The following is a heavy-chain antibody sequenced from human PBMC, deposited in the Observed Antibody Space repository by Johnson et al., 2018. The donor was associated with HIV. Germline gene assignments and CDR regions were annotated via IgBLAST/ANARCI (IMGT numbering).Heavy chain of an antibody. CDR3: ARKQWLEIPSDALDV. CDR2: LNRNGGSI. Sequence: VQLVESGGGVVRPGGSLRLSCAASGFTFDDYGMSWVRQAPGKGLEWVSGLNRNGGSIAYADSVKGRFTISRDNAKNSLYLQMNSLRAEDTAVYYCARKQWLEIPSDALDVWGQGTMVTVSS. J-gene: IGHJ3*01. CDR1: GFTFDDYG. V-gene: IGHV3-20*04. D-gene: IGHD6-19*01.